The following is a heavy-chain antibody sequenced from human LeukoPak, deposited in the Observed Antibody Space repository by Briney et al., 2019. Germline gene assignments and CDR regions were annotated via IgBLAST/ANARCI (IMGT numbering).Heavy chain of an antibody. CDR2: IIPIFGTA. J-gene: IGHJ4*02. Sequence: ASVKVSCKASGGTFSSYAISWVRQAPGQGLEWMGGIIPIFGTANHAQKFQGRVTITADESTSTAYMELSSLRSEDTAVYYCASNYYDSSGYSPGDYWGQGTPVTVSS. V-gene: IGHV1-69*13. CDR3: ASNYYDSSGYSPGDY. D-gene: IGHD3-22*01. CDR1: GGTFSSYA.